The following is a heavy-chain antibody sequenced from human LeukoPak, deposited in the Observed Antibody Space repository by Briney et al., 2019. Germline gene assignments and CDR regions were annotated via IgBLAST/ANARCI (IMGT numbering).Heavy chain of an antibody. Sequence: GASVKVSCKASGGTFTIYAINWVRQAPGQGLEWMGGIIPIFGTANYAQKFQGRVTITADKSTSTAYMELSSLRSEDTAVYYCARDFQDSSGDDDAFDIWGQGTMVTVSS. CDR1: GGTFTIYA. V-gene: IGHV1-69*06. CDR2: IIPIFGTA. D-gene: IGHD3-22*01. J-gene: IGHJ3*02. CDR3: ARDFQDSSGDDDAFDI.